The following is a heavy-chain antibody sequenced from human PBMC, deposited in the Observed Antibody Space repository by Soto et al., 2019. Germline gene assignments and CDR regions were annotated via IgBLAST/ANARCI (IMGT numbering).Heavy chain of an antibody. CDR1: GGSISSGGYY. CDR2: IYYSGST. Sequence: PSETLSLTCTVSGGSISSGGYYWSWIRQHPGKGLEWIGYIYYSGSTYYNPSLKSRVTISVDTSKNQFSLKLSSVTAADTAVYYCARDQLGGMDVWGQGTTVTVSS. V-gene: IGHV4-31*03. CDR3: ARDQLGGMDV. D-gene: IGHD3-16*01. J-gene: IGHJ6*02.